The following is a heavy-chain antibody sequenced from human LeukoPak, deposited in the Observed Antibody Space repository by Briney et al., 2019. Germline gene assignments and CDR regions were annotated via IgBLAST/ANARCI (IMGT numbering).Heavy chain of an antibody. D-gene: IGHD1-1*01. Sequence: PGGSLRLSCAASGFTLGSYWMTWVRQAPRKGLEWAAAIKEDGSETYYVDSVKGRCTISRDNAKNSLYLQMSSLRAEDTAVYYCARTTYGDYWGQGTLVTVSS. CDR1: GFTLGSYW. J-gene: IGHJ4*02. CDR2: IKEDGSET. V-gene: IGHV3-7*02. CDR3: ARTTYGDY.